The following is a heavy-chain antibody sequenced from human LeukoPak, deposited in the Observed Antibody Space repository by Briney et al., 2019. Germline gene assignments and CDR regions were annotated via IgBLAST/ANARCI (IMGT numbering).Heavy chain of an antibody. Sequence: SETLSLTCAVSGGSISSGGYSWSWIRQPPGKGLEWIGYIYHSGSTYYNPSLESRVTISVDRSKNQFSLKLSSVTAADTAVYYCARGYCSGGSCYPDPWGQGTLVTVSS. CDR1: GGSISSGGYS. V-gene: IGHV4-30-2*01. CDR3: ARGYCSGGSCYPDP. J-gene: IGHJ5*02. D-gene: IGHD2-15*01. CDR2: IYHSGST.